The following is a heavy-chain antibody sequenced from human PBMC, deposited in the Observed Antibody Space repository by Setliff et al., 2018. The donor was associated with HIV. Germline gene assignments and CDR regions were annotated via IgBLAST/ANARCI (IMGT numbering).Heavy chain of an antibody. CDR3: AREGKTALVTKYFDY. Sequence: PSETLSLTCTVSSGSISSGTYYWSWIRQYPGKGLEWIGYIDYSGSAFYNPSLKSRITISRDTSKNQFSLKMNSATAADTAVYYCAREGKTALVTKYFDYWGHGKLGTAPQ. D-gene: IGHD5-18*01. CDR1: SGSISSGTYY. J-gene: IGHJ4*01. CDR2: IDYSGSA. V-gene: IGHV4-31*02.